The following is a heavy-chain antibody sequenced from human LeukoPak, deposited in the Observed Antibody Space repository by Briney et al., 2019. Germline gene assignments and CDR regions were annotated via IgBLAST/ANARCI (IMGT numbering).Heavy chain of an antibody. Sequence: GASVKVSCKASGYTFTGYYMHWMRQAPGQGLEWMGWINPNSGGTNYAQKFQGRVTMTRDTSISTAYMELSRLRSDDTAVYYCARDTTMVRGGRYYYMDVWGKGTTVTVSS. J-gene: IGHJ6*03. V-gene: IGHV1-2*02. CDR3: ARDTTMVRGGRYYYMDV. CDR2: INPNSGGT. D-gene: IGHD3-10*01. CDR1: GYTFTGYY.